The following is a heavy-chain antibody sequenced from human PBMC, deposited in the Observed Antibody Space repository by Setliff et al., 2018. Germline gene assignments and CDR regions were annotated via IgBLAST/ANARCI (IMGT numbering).Heavy chain of an antibody. Sequence: PSETLSLTCTVSGGSISSGVYYWGWIRQPPGKGLEWIGRIYHGGKTYYNTSLESRVTMSVDTSKNHVSLKLSSVTAADTAVYYCARAHTWSLPNDNSGYPGWFDPWGQGTLVTVSS. V-gene: IGHV4-39*02. CDR2: IYHGGKT. CDR1: GGSISSGVYY. CDR3: ARAHTWSLPNDNSGYPGWFDP. J-gene: IGHJ5*02. D-gene: IGHD3-22*01.